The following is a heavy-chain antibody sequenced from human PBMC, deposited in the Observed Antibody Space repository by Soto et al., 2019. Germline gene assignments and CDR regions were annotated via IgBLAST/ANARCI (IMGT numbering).Heavy chain of an antibody. J-gene: IGHJ6*02. D-gene: IGHD2-15*01. V-gene: IGHV4-39*01. CDR1: GYSVTSSDYY. Sequence: ASETLSLTCSVSGYSVTSSDYYWAWIRQPPGKGLEWIGSMFYSGLTYYNPSLKSRVTLSVDTSKNQFSVRLNSVTAADTAVYYCAPLSVSLSGPYGIHVWGQGTTVTFS. CDR3: APLSVSLSGPYGIHV. CDR2: MFYSGLT.